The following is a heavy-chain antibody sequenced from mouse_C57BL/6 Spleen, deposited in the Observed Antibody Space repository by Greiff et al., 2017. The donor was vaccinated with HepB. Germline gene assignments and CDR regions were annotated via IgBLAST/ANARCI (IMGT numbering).Heavy chain of an antibody. J-gene: IGHJ4*01. CDR2: INPSTGGT. V-gene: IGHV1-42*01. D-gene: IGHD3-3*01. Sequence: EVQLQQSGPELVKPGASVKISCKASGYSFTGYYMNWVKQSPEKSLEWIGEINPSTGGTTYNQKFKAKATLTVDKSSSTAYMQLKSLTSEDSAVYYCAREGDLDYWGQGTSVTVSS. CDR3: AREGDLDY. CDR1: GYSFTGYY.